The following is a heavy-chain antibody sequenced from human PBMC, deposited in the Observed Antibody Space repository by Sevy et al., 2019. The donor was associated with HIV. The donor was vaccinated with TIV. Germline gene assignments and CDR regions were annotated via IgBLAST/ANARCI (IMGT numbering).Heavy chain of an antibody. CDR1: GFTFRSYW. CDR2: IKQDGSER. V-gene: IGHV3-7*01. Sequence: GGSLRLSCAASGFTFRSYWMSWVRQAPGKGLEWVANIKQDGSERYYVDSVKGRFTISRDNTKNSLYLQMDSLRVEDTAEYYCVRGGQRFDYWGQGTLVTVSS. J-gene: IGHJ4*02. CDR3: VRGGQRFDY. D-gene: IGHD6-25*01.